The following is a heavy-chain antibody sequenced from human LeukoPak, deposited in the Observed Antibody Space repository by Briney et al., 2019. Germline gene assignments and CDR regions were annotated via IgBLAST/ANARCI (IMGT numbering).Heavy chain of an antibody. CDR2: IYYSGST. J-gene: IGHJ5*02. CDR1: GGSISSGGYS. CDR3: ARDLRVVAAKDNWFDP. D-gene: IGHD2-15*01. Sequence: PSETLSLTCAVSGGSISSGGYSWSWIRQPPGKGLEWIGYIYYSGSTYYNPSLKSRVTISVDTSKNQFSLKLSSVTAADTAVYYCARDLRVVAAKDNWFDPWGQGTLVTVSS. V-gene: IGHV4-30-4*07.